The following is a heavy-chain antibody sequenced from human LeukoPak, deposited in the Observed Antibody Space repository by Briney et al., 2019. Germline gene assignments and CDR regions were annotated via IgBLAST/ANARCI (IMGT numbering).Heavy chain of an antibody. Sequence: GGSLRLSCAASGFTFSSYAVSWVRQAPGEGLEGDSGIRGCGDTTYYADCVKGRFSISRDTSKNTVYLQMNSLRAEDTAVYYCAKVRPRTYFYDTSGIDAFDIWGQGTMVTVSS. V-gene: IGHV3-23*01. CDR2: IRGCGDTT. CDR3: AKVRPRTYFYDTSGIDAFDI. J-gene: IGHJ3*02. D-gene: IGHD3-22*01. CDR1: GFTFSSYA.